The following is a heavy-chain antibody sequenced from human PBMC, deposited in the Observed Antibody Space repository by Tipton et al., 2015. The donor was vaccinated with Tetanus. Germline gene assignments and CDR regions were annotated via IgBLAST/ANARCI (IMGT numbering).Heavy chain of an antibody. J-gene: IGHJ6*03. V-gene: IGHV3-23*01. Sequence: SLRLSCAASGFTFSSYAMSWVRQAPGKGPEWRSGISSSGVYPFYADSLKGRFTTSRDNSKNTLYLQMSSLRAEDTALYYCAKAPRPLPLAGTPPDDYYYMDVWGKGTTVTVSS. CDR3: AKAPRPLPLAGTPPDDYYYMDV. CDR2: ISSSGVYP. D-gene: IGHD6-19*01. CDR1: GFTFSSYA.